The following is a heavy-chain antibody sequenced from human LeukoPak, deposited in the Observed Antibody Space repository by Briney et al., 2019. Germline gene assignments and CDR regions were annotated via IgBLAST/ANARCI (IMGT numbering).Heavy chain of an antibody. V-gene: IGHV3-23*01. CDR3: VKGQAVVNYRFYFDC. J-gene: IGHJ4*02. CDR2: ISESGST. CDR1: GLTLRTYA. Sequence: GSLRLSCAASGLTLRTYAMSWVRQAPGRGLEWVSGISESGSTYHADSVKGRFTISRDISSNTLYLQVSSLGVEDTAVYYCVKGQAVVNYRFYFDCWGQGTLVTVSS. D-gene: IGHD4-23*01.